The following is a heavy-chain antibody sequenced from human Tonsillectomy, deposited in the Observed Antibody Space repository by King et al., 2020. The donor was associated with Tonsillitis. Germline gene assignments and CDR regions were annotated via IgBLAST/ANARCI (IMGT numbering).Heavy chain of an antibody. CDR3: LGYYDSSGYSDY. CDR1: GFTVSSKY. Sequence: VQLVESGGGLIQPGGSLRLSCAASGFTVSSKYMSWVRQAPGKGLEWVSVIYSVGSTYYADSVKGRFTISRDNSENTLYLQMNSLRAEDTAVYYCLGYYDSSGYSDYWGQGTLVTVSS. J-gene: IGHJ4*02. V-gene: IGHV3-53*01. CDR2: IYSVGST. D-gene: IGHD3-22*01.